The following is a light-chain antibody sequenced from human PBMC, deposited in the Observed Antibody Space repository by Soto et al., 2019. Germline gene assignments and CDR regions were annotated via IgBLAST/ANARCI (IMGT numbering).Light chain of an antibody. Sequence: DIVMTQSPGTLSVSPGERATLSCRASQSVSSNLAWYQQKPGQAPRLLIYGASTRATGIPARFSGSGSETEFTLTISSLQSEDFAVYYCQQFYNWPRTFGQGTKVDIK. J-gene: IGKJ1*01. CDR1: QSVSSN. V-gene: IGKV3-15*01. CDR3: QQFYNWPRT. CDR2: GAS.